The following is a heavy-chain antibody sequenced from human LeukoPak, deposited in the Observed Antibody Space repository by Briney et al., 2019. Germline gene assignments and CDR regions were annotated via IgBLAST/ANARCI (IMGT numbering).Heavy chain of an antibody. CDR3: AKRGYYDSSPSDS. D-gene: IGHD3-22*01. V-gene: IGHV3-64D*06. Sequence: GGSLRLSCSASGFTFSSYAMNWVRQAPGKGLEYVSAITSNGGSTYYADSVKGRFTISRDNSKSTLYLQMSRLRAEDTAVYYCAKRGYYDSSPSDSWGQGTLVTVSS. CDR1: GFTFSSYA. CDR2: ITSNGGST. J-gene: IGHJ4*02.